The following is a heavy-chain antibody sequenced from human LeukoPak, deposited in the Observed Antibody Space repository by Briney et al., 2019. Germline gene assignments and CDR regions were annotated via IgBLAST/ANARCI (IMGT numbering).Heavy chain of an antibody. Sequence: PGGSLRLSCAASGFTFSSYGMHWVRQAPGKGLEWVAVISYGGSNKYYADSVKGRFTISRDNPKNTLYLQMNSLRAEDTAVYYCAKDRLSRFEYYFDYWGQGTLVTVSS. CDR1: GFTFSSYG. V-gene: IGHV3-30*18. CDR3: AKDRLSRFEYYFDY. J-gene: IGHJ4*02. CDR2: ISYGGSNK. D-gene: IGHD2/OR15-2a*01.